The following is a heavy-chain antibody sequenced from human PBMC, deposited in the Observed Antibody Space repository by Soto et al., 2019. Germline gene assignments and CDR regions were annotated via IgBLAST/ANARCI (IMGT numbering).Heavy chain of an antibody. CDR2: IYPGDSDT. D-gene: IGHD3-22*01. Sequence: PGESLKISCKGSGYGFTSYWIGWVRQMPGKGLEWMGIIYPGDSDTRYSPSFQGQVTISADKSINTAYLQWSSLKASDTAMYYCARLYYYDSSGYHAFDIWGQGTMVTVSS. CDR3: ARLYYYDSSGYHAFDI. V-gene: IGHV5-51*01. J-gene: IGHJ3*02. CDR1: GYGFTSYW.